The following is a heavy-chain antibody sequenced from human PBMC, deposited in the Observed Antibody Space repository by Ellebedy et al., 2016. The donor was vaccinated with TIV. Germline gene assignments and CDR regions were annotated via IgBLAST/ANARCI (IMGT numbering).Heavy chain of an antibody. CDR1: GFTFSSYA. CDR3: AREMATTDAFDI. D-gene: IGHD5-24*01. CDR2: ISYDGSNK. J-gene: IGHJ3*02. Sequence: GESLKISXAASGFTFSSYAMHWVRQAPGKGLEWVAVISYDGSNKYYADSVKGRFTISRDNSKNTLYLQMNSLRAEDTAVYYCAREMATTDAFDIWGQGTMVTVSS. V-gene: IGHV3-30*04.